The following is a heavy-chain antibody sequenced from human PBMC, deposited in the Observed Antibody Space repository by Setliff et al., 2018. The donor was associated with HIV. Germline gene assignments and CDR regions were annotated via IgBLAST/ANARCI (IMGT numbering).Heavy chain of an antibody. CDR2: IIPLFGTA. CDR3: ARVGEMATIGYFYHYMDV. J-gene: IGHJ6*03. Sequence: SVKVSCKASGYTFTGYYMHWVRQAPGQGLEWMGGIIPLFGTANYAQNFQDRVTITADKITTTVYMELSSLRSEDTAVYYCARVGEMATIGYFYHYMDVWGEGTTVTVSS. CDR1: GYTFTGYY. V-gene: IGHV1-69*06. D-gene: IGHD5-12*01.